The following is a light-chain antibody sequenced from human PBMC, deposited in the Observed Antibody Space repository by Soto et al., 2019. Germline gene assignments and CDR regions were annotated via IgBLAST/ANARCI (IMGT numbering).Light chain of an antibody. CDR1: NSNIGRNY. V-gene: IGLV1-51*01. Sequence: QSVLTQPPSVSAAPGQKVTISCSGSNSNIGRNYVSWYHQLPGTAPKLLIYDNNKRPSGIPDRFSGSKSGTSTTLGIAGLQTGDEADYYCGTWDNSLSAYVFGTGTKLTVL. CDR2: DNN. J-gene: IGLJ1*01. CDR3: GTWDNSLSAYV.